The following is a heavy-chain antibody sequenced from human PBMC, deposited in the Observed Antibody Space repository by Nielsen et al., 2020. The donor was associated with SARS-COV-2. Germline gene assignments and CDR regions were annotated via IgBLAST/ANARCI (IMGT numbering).Heavy chain of an antibody. CDR1: DVSSSYY. D-gene: IGHD2-8*02. V-gene: IGHV4-39*01. CDR2: SYHSGST. J-gene: IGHJ4*02. CDR3: ATRYCTGSTCNIGSFDY. Sequence: SETLSLTCTVSDVSSSYYWGWIRPPPGKGLEWIGTSYHSGSTYYSPSLESRVTMSVDTSKNQFSLRLSSVTAADTAVYYCATRYCTGSTCNIGSFDYWGRGALVTVSS.